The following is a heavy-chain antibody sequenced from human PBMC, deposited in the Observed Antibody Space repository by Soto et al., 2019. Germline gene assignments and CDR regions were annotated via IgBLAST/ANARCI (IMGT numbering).Heavy chain of an antibody. CDR1: GYTFTRYG. CDR2: VNTYNGNP. D-gene: IGHD2-2*01. J-gene: IGHJ4*02. CDR3: ARDSQFSTSWQKFDY. V-gene: IGHV1-18*01. Sequence: QVQLVQSGVEVKQPGASVKVSCQASGYTFTRYGITWLRQAPGQGPEWMGWVNTYNGNPNYAQTLQGRVTMTTDTSTSTAYMELRSLRSDDTAVYYCARDSQFSTSWQKFDYWGQGTLVTVSS.